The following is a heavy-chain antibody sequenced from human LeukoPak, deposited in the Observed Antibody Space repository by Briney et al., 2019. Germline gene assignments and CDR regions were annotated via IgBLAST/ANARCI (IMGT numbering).Heavy chain of an antibody. CDR2: IYYTGST. D-gene: IGHD6-13*01. CDR1: GDSISTFY. CDR3: ARGTVQQLVLDY. Sequence: SETLSLTCTVSGDSISTFYWNWIRQPPGKGLEWIGSIYYTGSTNYNPSLKSRVTISVDTSKNQFSLKLISVTAADTAVYYCARGTVQQLVLDYWGQGTLVTVSS. J-gene: IGHJ4*02. V-gene: IGHV4-59*01.